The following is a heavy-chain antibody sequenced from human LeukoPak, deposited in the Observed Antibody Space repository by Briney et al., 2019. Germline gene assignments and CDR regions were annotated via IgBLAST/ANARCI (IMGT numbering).Heavy chain of an antibody. J-gene: IGHJ4*02. CDR2: IYTSGST. CDR3: ATLTPVRGVFDY. CDR1: GGSISSGSCY. V-gene: IGHV4-61*02. Sequence: SQTLSLTCTVSGGSISSGSCYWSWIRQPAGKGLEWIGRIYTSGSTNYNPSLKSRVTISVDTSKNQFSLKRSSVTAADTAVYYCATLTPVRGVFDYWGQGTLVTVSS. D-gene: IGHD3-10*01.